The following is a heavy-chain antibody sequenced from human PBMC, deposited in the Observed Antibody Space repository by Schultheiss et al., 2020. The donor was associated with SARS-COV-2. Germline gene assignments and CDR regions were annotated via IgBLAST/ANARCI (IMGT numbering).Heavy chain of an antibody. CDR1: GYTFTGYY. Sequence: ASVKVSCKASGYTFTGYYMHWVRQAPGQGLEWMGRINPNSGGTNYAQKLQGRVTMTTDTSTSTAYMELRSLRSDDTAVYYCARTIYQDGYGLLYLDSWGQGTMVTVS. V-gene: IGHV1-2*06. CDR3: ARTIYQDGYGLLYLDS. J-gene: IGHJ4*02. CDR2: INPNSGGT. D-gene: IGHD5-18*01.